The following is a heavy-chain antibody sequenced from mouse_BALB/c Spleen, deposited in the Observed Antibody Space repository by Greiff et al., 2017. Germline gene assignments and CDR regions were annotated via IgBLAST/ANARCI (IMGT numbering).Heavy chain of an antibody. CDR1: GYTFTSYT. J-gene: IGHJ4*01. V-gene: IGHV1-4*01. Sequence: VQVVESGAELARPGASVKMSCKASGYTFTSYTMHWVKQRPGQGLEWIGYINPSSGYTNYNQKFKDKATLTADKSSSTAYMQLTSLTSEDSAVYYCARLEGDYYAMDYWGQGTSVTVSS. CDR3: ARLEGDYYAMDY. CDR2: INPSSGYT.